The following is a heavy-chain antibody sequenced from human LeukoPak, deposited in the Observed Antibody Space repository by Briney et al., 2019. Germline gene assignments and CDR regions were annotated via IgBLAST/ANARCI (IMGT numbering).Heavy chain of an antibody. D-gene: IGHD6-19*01. J-gene: IGHJ5*02. CDR1: GDSFSTYY. CDR3: ARREAVTGTPRAWFDP. CDR2: IYSGGST. Sequence: SETLSLTCTVSGDSFSTYYWTWIRQPPGQGLEWIGYIYSGGSTNYNPSLKSRVTISLDTSKNQFSLKLTSVTAADTAVYYCARREAVTGTPRAWFDPWGQGTLVTVSS. V-gene: IGHV4-59*08.